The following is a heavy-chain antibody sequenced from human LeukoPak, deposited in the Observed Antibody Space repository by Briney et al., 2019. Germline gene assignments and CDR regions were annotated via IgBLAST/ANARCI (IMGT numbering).Heavy chain of an antibody. CDR3: ASQAPSKH. V-gene: IGHV1-2*02. CDR2: INPNSGGT. Sequence: ASVKVSCKASGGTFSSYAISWVRQAPGQGLEWMGWINPNSGGTNYAQKFQGRVTMTRNTSISTAYMELSRLRSDDTAVYYCASQAPSKHWGQGTLVTVSS. CDR1: GGTFSSYA. J-gene: IGHJ1*01.